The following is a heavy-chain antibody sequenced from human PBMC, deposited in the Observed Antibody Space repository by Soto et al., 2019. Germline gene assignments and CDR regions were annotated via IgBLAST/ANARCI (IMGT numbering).Heavy chain of an antibody. D-gene: IGHD3-22*01. V-gene: IGHV3-73*01. CDR3: TRAEYYYDSSGLGY. CDR2: IRSKANSYAT. J-gene: IGHJ4*02. Sequence: PGGSLRLSCAASGFTFSGSAMHWVRQASGKGLEWVGRIRSKANSYATAYAASVKGRFTISRDDSKNTAYLQMNSLKTEDTAVYYCTRAEYYYDSSGLGYWGQGTLVTVSS. CDR1: GFTFSGSA.